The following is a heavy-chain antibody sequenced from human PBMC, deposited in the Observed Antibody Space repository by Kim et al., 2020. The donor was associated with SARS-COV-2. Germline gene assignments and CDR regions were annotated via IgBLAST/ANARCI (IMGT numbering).Heavy chain of an antibody. Sequence: GGSLRLSCAASGFTFSSYWMSWVRQAPGKGLEWVANIKQDGSEKYYVDSVKGRFTISRDNAKNSLYLQMNSLRAEDTAVYYCARDEDGSSWYRGSFDYWGQGTLVTVSS. CDR3: ARDEDGSSWYRGSFDY. CDR2: IKQDGSEK. J-gene: IGHJ4*02. D-gene: IGHD6-13*01. V-gene: IGHV3-7*01. CDR1: GFTFSSYW.